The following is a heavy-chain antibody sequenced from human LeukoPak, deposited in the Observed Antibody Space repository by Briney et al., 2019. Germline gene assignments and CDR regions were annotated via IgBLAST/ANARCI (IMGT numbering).Heavy chain of an antibody. CDR1: GFTFSSYG. D-gene: IGHD1-26*01. V-gene: IGHV3-30*18. CDR2: IWYGGSNK. Sequence: PGRSLRLSCAASGFTFSSYGMHWVRQAPGKGLEWVAVIWYGGSNKYYADSVKGRFTISRDNSKNTLYLQMNSLRAEDTAVYYCAEDLEGAPHYYYMDVWGKGTTVTVSS. CDR3: AEDLEGAPHYYYMDV. J-gene: IGHJ6*03.